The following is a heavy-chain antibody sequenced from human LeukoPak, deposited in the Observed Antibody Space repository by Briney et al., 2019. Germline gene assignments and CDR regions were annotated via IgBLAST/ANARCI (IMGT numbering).Heavy chain of an antibody. CDR1: GGSISSSSYY. J-gene: IGHJ4*02. Sequence: SETLSLTCTVSGGSISSSSYYWGWIRQPPGKGLEWIGSIYYSGSTYYNPSLKSRVTISVDTSKNQFSLKLSSVTAADTAVYYCARFYCGGDCYLDYWGQGTLVTVSS. V-gene: IGHV4-39*07. CDR2: IYYSGST. D-gene: IGHD2-21*02. CDR3: ARFYCGGDCYLDY.